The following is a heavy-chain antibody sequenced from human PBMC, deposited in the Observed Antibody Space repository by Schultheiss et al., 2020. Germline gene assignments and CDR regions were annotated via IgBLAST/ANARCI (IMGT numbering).Heavy chain of an antibody. CDR3: VKDRLEQWLDWFVP. J-gene: IGHJ5*02. Sequence: GGSLRLSCAASGFTFSSYAMSWVRQAPGKGLEWVSTITGSGGSTYYADSVKGRFTISRDNSKNTLYLQMNSLRAEDTAVYYCVKDRLEQWLDWFVPWGQGILVTVSS. D-gene: IGHD6-19*01. CDR1: GFTFSSYA. CDR2: ITGSGGST. V-gene: IGHV3-23*01.